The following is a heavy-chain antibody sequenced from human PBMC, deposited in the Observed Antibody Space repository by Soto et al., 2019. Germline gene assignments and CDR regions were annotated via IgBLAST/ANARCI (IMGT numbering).Heavy chain of an antibody. D-gene: IGHD3-10*01. CDR2: IYSGGYT. V-gene: IGHV3-53*01. CDR1: GFTVSNNY. J-gene: IGHJ4*02. CDR3: APRPGGGGY. Sequence: EVQLVESGGGLIQPGGSLRLSCAVSGFTVSNNYMSWVRQAPGKGLEGVSVIYSGGYTAYGDSVKGRFTISRDNSKNTLSHQMNGQRAPARPLYYWAPRPGGGGYWGQGTLVTVSS.